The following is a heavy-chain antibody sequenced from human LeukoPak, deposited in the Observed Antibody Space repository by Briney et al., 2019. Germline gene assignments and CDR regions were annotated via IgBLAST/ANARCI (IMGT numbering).Heavy chain of an antibody. CDR3: ARDRYSYGFALDC. Sequence: GGSLRLSCAASGFTVSNNYMSWVRQAPGRGLEWVSVVYSGGSTYSADSVKGRFTISRDNSKNTLYLQMNSLRAEDSAVYYCARDRYSYGFALDCWGQGTLVTFSS. CDR1: GFTVSNNY. V-gene: IGHV3-66*02. J-gene: IGHJ4*02. D-gene: IGHD5-18*01. CDR2: VYSGGST.